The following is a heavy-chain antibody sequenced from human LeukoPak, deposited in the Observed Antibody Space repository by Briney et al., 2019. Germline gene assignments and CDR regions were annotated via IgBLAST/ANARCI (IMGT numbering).Heavy chain of an antibody. Sequence: GGSLRLSCAASGFTFSSYAMTWVRQAPGKGLEWVSGVSGSGGSTYYADSVKGRFTISRDNSKNTLYLQMNSLRAEDTAVYYCAKVPGLSRTGYFDNWGQGTLVTVSS. CDR3: AKVPGLSRTGYFDN. V-gene: IGHV3-23*01. J-gene: IGHJ4*02. CDR1: GFTFSSYA. CDR2: VSGSGGST. D-gene: IGHD1-1*01.